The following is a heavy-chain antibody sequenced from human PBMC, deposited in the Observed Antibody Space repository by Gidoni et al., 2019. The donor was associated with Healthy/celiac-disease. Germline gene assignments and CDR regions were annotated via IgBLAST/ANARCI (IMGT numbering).Heavy chain of an antibody. CDR2: IKQDGSEK. Sequence: EVQLVESGGGLVQPGGSLRLSCAASGFTFSSYWMSWVRQAPGKGLEWVGNIKQDGSEKYDVESVKGRFTISRDNAKNSLYLKMNSLRAEDTAVYYCATSSGGYPPPDAFDIWGQGTMVTVSS. V-gene: IGHV3-7*01. CDR1: GFTFSSYW. J-gene: IGHJ3*02. CDR3: ATSSGGYPPPDAFDI. D-gene: IGHD3-10*01.